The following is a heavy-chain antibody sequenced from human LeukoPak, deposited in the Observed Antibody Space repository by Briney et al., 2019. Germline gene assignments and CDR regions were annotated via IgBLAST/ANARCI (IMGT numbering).Heavy chain of an antibody. J-gene: IGHJ4*02. D-gene: IGHD1-20*01. CDR1: GGSISSTSNN. Sequence: SETLSLTCNVSGGSISSTSNNWDWFPHPPGRGLEWIGSSYYSGSTYYNPSLKSRVTISVDTSKNQFSLRLSSVTAADTAVYYCARSNWNDPFDYWGQGTLVTVSS. CDR2: SYYSGST. V-gene: IGHV4-39*01. CDR3: ARSNWNDPFDY.